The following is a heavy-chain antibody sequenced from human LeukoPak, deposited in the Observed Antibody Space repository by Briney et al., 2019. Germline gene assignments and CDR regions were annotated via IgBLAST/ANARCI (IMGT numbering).Heavy chain of an antibody. D-gene: IGHD1-1*01. CDR3: ARAPNVSSLRAAFDI. CDR2: IYYSGST. J-gene: IGHJ3*02. Sequence: SETLSLTCTVSGGSISSYHWSWIRQPPGKGLEWIGYIYYSGSTNYNPSLKSRVTISVDTSKNQFSLKLSSVTAADTAVYYCARAPNVSSLRAAFDIWGQGTMVTVSS. CDR1: GGSISSYH. V-gene: IGHV4-59*01.